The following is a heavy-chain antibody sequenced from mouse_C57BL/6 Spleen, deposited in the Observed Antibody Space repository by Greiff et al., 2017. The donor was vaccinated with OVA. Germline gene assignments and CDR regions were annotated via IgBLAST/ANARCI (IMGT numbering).Heavy chain of an antibody. V-gene: IGHV1-53*01. CDR3: ARFGNYEYYAMDY. J-gene: IGHJ4*01. CDR1: GYTFTSYW. Sequence: QVQLQQPGTELVKPGASVKLSCKASGYTFTSYWMHWVKQRPGQGLEWIGNINPSNGGTNYNEKFKSKATLTVDKSSSTAYMQPSSLTSEDSAVYYCARFGNYEYYAMDYWGQGTSVTVSS. CDR2: INPSNGGT. D-gene: IGHD2-1*01.